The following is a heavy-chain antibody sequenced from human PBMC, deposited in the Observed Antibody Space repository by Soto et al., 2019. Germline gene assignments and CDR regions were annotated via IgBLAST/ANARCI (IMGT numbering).Heavy chain of an antibody. CDR3: ARDRAQLLTINWSDP. V-gene: IGHV4-31*02. CDR1: GGSISSRGYY. Sequence: TMCLTWTVAGGSISSRGYYWSWISQHPGKGLEWIGYIYYSGSTYYNPSLKSRVTISVDTSKNQFSLKLSSVTAADTAVYYCARDRAQLLTINWSDPWGKRTLVTVSS. D-gene: IGHD1-26*01. CDR2: IYYSGST. J-gene: IGHJ5*02.